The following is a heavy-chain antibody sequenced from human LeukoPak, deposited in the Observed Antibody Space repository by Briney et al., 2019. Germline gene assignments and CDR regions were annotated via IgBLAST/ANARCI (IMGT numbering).Heavy chain of an antibody. CDR3: ARSLYYGSVESRYYYYYMDV. Sequence: GASVKVSCKASGYTFTSYYMHWVRQAPGQGLEWMGIINPSGGSTSYAQKFQGRVTMTRDTSTSTVYMELSSLRSEDTAVYYCARSLYYGSVESRYYYYYMDVWGKGTTVTVSS. D-gene: IGHD3-10*01. J-gene: IGHJ6*03. CDR2: INPSGGST. CDR1: GYTFTSYY. V-gene: IGHV1-46*01.